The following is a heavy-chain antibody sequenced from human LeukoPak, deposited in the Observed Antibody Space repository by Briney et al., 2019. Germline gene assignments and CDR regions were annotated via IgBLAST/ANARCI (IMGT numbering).Heavy chain of an antibody. D-gene: IGHD3-10*01. V-gene: IGHV6-1*01. CDR2: TYYRSKWYN. CDR1: GDSVSSNSAA. J-gene: IGHJ3*02. Sequence: SQTLSLTCAISGDSVSSNSAAWNWIRQSPSRGLEWLGRTYYRSKWYNDYAVSVKSRITINPDTSKNQSSLQLNSVTPEDTAVYYCASARDMVRGVITADAFDIWGQGTMVTVSS. CDR3: ASARDMVRGVITADAFDI.